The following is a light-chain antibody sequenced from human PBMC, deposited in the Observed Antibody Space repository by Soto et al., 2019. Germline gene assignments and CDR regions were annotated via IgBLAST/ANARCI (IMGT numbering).Light chain of an antibody. J-gene: IGKJ2*01. CDR2: AAS. CDR1: QRISSY. CDR3: QQSYSTPPT. V-gene: IGKV1-39*01. Sequence: DIQMNQSPSSLSASVGDRVTITCRASQRISSYLNWYQQKPGKAPKLLIYAASSLQSVVPSRFSGSGSGKDFTLTIRSLQPEDFATYYCQQSYSTPPTFGQGTQLEIK.